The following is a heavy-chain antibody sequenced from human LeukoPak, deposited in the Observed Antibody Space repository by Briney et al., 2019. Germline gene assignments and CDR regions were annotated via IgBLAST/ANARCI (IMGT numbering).Heavy chain of an antibody. D-gene: IGHD2-2*01. CDR1: GFTFSGSA. CDR3: ASGGYCSSTSCYGEN. Sequence: GGSLRLSCAASGFTFSGSALHWVRQASGKGLEWVGRIRSKPDNYATAYAASVKGRFTISRDDSKNTAYLQMNSLKTEDTAVYYCASGGYCSSTSCYGENWGQGTLVTVSS. J-gene: IGHJ4*02. CDR2: IRSKPDNYAT. V-gene: IGHV3-73*01.